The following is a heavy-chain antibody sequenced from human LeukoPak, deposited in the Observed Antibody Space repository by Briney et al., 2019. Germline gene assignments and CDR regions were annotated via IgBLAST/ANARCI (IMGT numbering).Heavy chain of an antibody. D-gene: IGHD2-2*01. Sequence: GGSLRLSCTASAFAFDEHGMSWVRQVPGKGLEWVSGINWSGGSTGYADPLRGRFTISRDNAKNSLYLQRDSLRAEDTALYYCARAPITSPFYFDFWGQGTLVTVSS. J-gene: IGHJ4*02. CDR3: ARAPITSPFYFDF. V-gene: IGHV3-20*04. CDR2: INWSGGST. CDR1: AFAFDEHG.